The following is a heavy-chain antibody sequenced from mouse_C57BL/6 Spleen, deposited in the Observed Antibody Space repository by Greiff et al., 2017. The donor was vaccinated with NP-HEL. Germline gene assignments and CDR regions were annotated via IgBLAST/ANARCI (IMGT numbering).Heavy chain of an antibody. D-gene: IGHD1-1*01. CDR2: ISSGGSYT. V-gene: IGHV5-6*01. CDR1: GFPFSSYG. J-gene: IGHJ2*01. Sequence: EVQVVESGGDLVKPGGSLKLSCAASGFPFSSYGMSWVRQTPDKRLEWVATISSGGSYTYYPDSVKGRFTISRDNAKNTLYLQMSSLKSEDTAMYYGARGSTTVVATDYFDDGGEGTTLTVSS. CDR3: ARGSTTVVATDYFDD.